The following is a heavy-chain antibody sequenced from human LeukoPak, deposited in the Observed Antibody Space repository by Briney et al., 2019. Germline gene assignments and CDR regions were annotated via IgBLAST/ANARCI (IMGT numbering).Heavy chain of an antibody. Sequence: PGGSLRLSCAASGFTLSRNGMHWVRQAPGKGLEWVAFIPYDGSNEYYADSVKGRFTISRDDSKNTLYLQMSNLRAEDTAVYYCAKEYQLVYGGDFDYWGQGTLVTVSA. V-gene: IGHV3-30*02. J-gene: IGHJ4*02. CDR1: GFTLSRNG. CDR2: IPYDGSNE. D-gene: IGHD2-2*02. CDR3: AKEYQLVYGGDFDY.